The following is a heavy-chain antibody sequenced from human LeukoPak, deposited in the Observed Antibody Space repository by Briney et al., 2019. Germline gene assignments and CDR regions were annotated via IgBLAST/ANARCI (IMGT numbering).Heavy chain of an antibody. Sequence: SETLSLTCTVSGGSISSSSYYWGWIRQPPGKGLEWIGSIYYSGSTYYNPSLKSRVTISVDTSKNQFSLKLSSVTAADTAVYYCAREGTNYYGSGEFDPWGQGTLVTVSS. J-gene: IGHJ5*02. CDR2: IYYSGST. CDR3: AREGTNYYGSGEFDP. V-gene: IGHV4-39*07. D-gene: IGHD3-10*01. CDR1: GGSISSSSYY.